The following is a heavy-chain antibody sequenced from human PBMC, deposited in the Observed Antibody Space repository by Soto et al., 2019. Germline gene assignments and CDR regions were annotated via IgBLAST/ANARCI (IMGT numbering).Heavy chain of an antibody. CDR3: AKDVPDVPHYIAPTGTRYFDY. J-gene: IGHJ4*02. CDR1: GFTFNTYA. CDR2: ISGSGGTT. V-gene: IGHV3-23*01. D-gene: IGHD6-13*01. Sequence: EVQLLESGGGLVQPGGSLRLSCTASGFTFNTYAMSWVRQAPGKGLEWVSGISGSGGTTSYADSVKGRFTISRDNSKNTLYLQMNSLRAEDTAVYYCAKDVPDVPHYIAPTGTRYFDYWGQGTLVTVSS.